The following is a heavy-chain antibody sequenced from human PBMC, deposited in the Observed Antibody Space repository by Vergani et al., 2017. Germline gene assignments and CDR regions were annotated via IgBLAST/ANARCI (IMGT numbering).Heavy chain of an antibody. CDR2: NKHSGST. CDR1: GGSFSGYY. Sequence: QVQLQQWGAGLLKPSETLSLTCAVYGGSFSGYYWSWIRQPPGKGLEWIGENKHSGSTNYNPSLKSRVTITVDTSKNQFSLKLSSVTAADTAVYYCARGRAIFGVVTNYRRSFDYWGQGTLVTVSS. D-gene: IGHD3-3*01. J-gene: IGHJ4*02. V-gene: IGHV4-34*01. CDR3: ARGRAIFGVVTNYRRSFDY.